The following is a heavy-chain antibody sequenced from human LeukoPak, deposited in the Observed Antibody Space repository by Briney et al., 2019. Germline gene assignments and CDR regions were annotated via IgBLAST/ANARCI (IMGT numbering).Heavy chain of an antibody. CDR2: INHSGST. Sequence: TSESLSLTCAVYGGSFSGYYWSWIRQPPGKGLEWMGEINHSGSTNYNPSLKSRVTISVDTSKNQFSLKLSSVTAAGTAVYYCARGSDGMVRGVIRSYYYYGMDVWGQGTTVTVSS. V-gene: IGHV4-34*01. D-gene: IGHD3-10*01. J-gene: IGHJ6*02. CDR3: ARGSDGMVRGVIRSYYYYGMDV. CDR1: GGSFSGYY.